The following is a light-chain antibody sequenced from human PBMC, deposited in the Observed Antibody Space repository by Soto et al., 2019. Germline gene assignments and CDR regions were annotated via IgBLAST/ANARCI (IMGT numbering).Light chain of an antibody. V-gene: IGLV1-51*01. J-gene: IGLJ2*01. CDR1: SSNIGNND. Sequence: QPVLTQPPSLSAAPGQKVTISCSGSSSNIGNNDVSWYQQLPGTAPKLIIYDSNKRPSGIPDRFSGSKSGTSATLGITGLQTGDEADYYCGTWDNSLSAGVFGGGTKLTVL. CDR2: DSN. CDR3: GTWDNSLSAGV.